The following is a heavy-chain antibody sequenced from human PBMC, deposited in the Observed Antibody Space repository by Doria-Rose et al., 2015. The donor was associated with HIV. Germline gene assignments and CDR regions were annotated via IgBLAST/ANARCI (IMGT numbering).Heavy chain of an antibody. V-gene: IGHV2-26*01. CDR3: ARIKSSRWYHKYYFDS. J-gene: IGHJ4*02. CDR2: IFSDDER. CDR1: GVSLSSPGMG. D-gene: IGHD6-13*01. Sequence: QVTLKESGPVLVKPTETLTLTCTVSGVSLSSPGMGVSWIRQPPGKALEWLANIFSDDERSYKASLKSRLTSSSGTSKSQVVLTMTDTDPVDTATYYCARIKSSRWYHKYYFDSWGQGTLVIVSA.